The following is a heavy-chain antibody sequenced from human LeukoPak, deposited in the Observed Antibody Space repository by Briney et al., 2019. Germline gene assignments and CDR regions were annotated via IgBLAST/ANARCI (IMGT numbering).Heavy chain of an antibody. J-gene: IGHJ4*02. D-gene: IGHD2-2*01. CDR2: ISGSGGST. Sequence: GGSLRLSCAASGFTFSSYAMSWVRQAPGKGLEWVSAISGSGGSTYYADSVKGRFTISRDNSKNTLYLQMNSLRAEDTAVYYCAKGSMGCSSTSCYLGVSFDYWGQGTLVTVSS. CDR3: AKGSMGCSSTSCYLGVSFDY. CDR1: GFTFSSYA. V-gene: IGHV3-23*01.